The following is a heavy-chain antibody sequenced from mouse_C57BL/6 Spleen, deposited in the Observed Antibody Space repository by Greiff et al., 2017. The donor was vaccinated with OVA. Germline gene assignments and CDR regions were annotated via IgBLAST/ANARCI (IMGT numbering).Heavy chain of an antibody. CDR1: GFTFSDYG. V-gene: IGHV5-17*01. J-gene: IGHJ3*01. Sequence: EVKLVESGGGLVKPGGSLKLSCAASGFTFSDYGMHWVRQAPEKGLEWVAYISSGSSTIYYADTVKGRFTISRDNAKNTLFLQMTSLRSEDTAMYYCAREDYAWFAYWGQGTVVTVSA. CDR2: ISSGSSTI. CDR3: AREDYAWFAY. D-gene: IGHD1-1*01.